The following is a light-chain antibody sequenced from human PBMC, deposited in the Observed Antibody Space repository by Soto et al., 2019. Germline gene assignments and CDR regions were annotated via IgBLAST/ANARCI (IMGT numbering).Light chain of an antibody. CDR1: SSDIGSYDY. Sequence: QSVRTQPASVSGSPGQSITISCTGTSSDIGSYDYVSWYQQHPGKAPNLIIYEVTDRPSGVSNRFSGSKSGNTASLTISGLQAEDEADYYCSSFTSTSTRLFGSGTKVTVL. J-gene: IGLJ1*01. V-gene: IGLV2-14*01. CDR2: EVT. CDR3: SSFTSTSTRL.